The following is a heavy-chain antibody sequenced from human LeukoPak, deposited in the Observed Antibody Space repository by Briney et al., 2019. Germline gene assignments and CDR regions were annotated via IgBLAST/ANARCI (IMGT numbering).Heavy chain of an antibody. J-gene: IGHJ4*02. D-gene: IGHD6-13*01. CDR2: IKQDGSEK. V-gene: IGHV3-7*01. CDR1: GFTFSSYW. Sequence: GGSLRLSCAASGFTFSSYWMSWVRQAPGKGLEWVANIKQDGSEKYYVDSVKGRFTISRDNAKNSLYLQMNSLRAEDTAVYYCARDLYSSSSYFDYWGQGTLVTVSS. CDR3: ARDLYSSSSYFDY.